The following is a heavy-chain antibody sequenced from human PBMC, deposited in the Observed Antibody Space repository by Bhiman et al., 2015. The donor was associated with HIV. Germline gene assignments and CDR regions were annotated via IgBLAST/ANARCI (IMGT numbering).Heavy chain of an antibody. J-gene: IGHJ4*02. CDR3: AKSDRYQLLTGGRFDY. CDR1: GFIFSDYY. V-gene: IGHV3-11*04. Sequence: QVQLVESGGDLVKPGGSLRLSCAASGFIFSDYYMAWIRQAPGKGLEWVSYISSSGSTIYYADSVKGRFTSSRDNAKKSLYLQMNSLRAEDTAVYYCAKSDRYQLLTGGRFDYWGQGTLVTVS. D-gene: IGHD2-2*01. CDR2: ISSSGSTI.